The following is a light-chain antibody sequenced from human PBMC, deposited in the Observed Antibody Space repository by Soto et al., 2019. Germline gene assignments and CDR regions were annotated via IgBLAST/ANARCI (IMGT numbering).Light chain of an antibody. Sequence: QPVLTQSPSASASLGASVKLTCTLSSGHSNYAIAWHQQQPEKGPRYLMKLNSDGSHSKGDGIPDRFSGSSSGAERYLTISRLQSADEADYYCQTWGTGTPWVFGGGTKLTVL. CDR1: SGHSNYA. J-gene: IGLJ3*02. CDR2: LNSDGSH. V-gene: IGLV4-69*01. CDR3: QTWGTGTPWV.